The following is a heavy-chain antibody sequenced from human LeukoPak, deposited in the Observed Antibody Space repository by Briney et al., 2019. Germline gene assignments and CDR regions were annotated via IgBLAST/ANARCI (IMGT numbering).Heavy chain of an antibody. CDR3: AREGHYYASGSGAFDI. J-gene: IGHJ3*02. V-gene: IGHV4-61*10. Sequence: SETLSLTCTVSGGSISSGTYYWSWIRQPAGSGLEWLGRIYQGGSTNYNLSLKSRVTMSVDTSKNQFSLKLSSVTTADTAVYYCAREGHYYASGSGAFDIWGQGTMITVSS. CDR1: GGSISSGTYY. D-gene: IGHD3-10*01. CDR2: IYQGGST.